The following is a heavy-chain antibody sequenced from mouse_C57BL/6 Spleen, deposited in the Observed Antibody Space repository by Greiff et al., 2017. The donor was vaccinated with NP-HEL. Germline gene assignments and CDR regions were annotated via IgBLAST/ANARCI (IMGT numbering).Heavy chain of an antibody. D-gene: IGHD2-3*01. CDR3: ARGYYDGYSYWYFDV. Sequence: QVQLQQSGPELVKPGASVKISCKASGYAFSSSWMNWVKQRPGKGLEWIGRIYPGDGDTNYNGKFKGKATLTADKSSSTAYMQLSSLTSEDSAVYFCARGYYDGYSYWYFDVWGTGTTVTVSS. J-gene: IGHJ1*03. CDR1: GYAFSSSW. V-gene: IGHV1-82*01. CDR2: IYPGDGDT.